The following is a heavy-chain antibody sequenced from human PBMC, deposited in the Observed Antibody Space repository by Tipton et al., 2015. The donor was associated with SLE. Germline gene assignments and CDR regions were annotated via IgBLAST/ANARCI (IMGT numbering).Heavy chain of an antibody. CDR2: FTRSGGT. Sequence: TLSLTCAAYSGSFSDYWWSWIRQPPGKGLEWIGEFTRSGGTNYNPSLKSRVSISADRSKNQFSLNLRSMTAADTAVYYCASRIVGALYYFDYWGQGTLVTVSS. V-gene: IGHV4-34*01. J-gene: IGHJ4*02. D-gene: IGHD1-26*01. CDR1: SGSFSDYW. CDR3: ASRIVGALYYFDY.